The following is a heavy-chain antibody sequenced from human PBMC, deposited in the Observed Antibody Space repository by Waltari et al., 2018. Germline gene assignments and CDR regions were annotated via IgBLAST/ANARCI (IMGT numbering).Heavy chain of an antibody. V-gene: IGHV4-59*01. CDR3: AREGSGSYDAFDI. J-gene: IGHJ3*02. D-gene: IGHD1-26*01. CDR2: IYYSGST. Sequence: QVQLQESGPGLVKPSETLSLTCTVSGGSISSYYWSWIRQPPGKGLEWIGYIYYSGSTNYHPSLKSRVTISVDTSKNQFSLKLSSVTAADTAVYYCAREGSGSYDAFDIWGQGTMVTVSS. CDR1: GGSISSYY.